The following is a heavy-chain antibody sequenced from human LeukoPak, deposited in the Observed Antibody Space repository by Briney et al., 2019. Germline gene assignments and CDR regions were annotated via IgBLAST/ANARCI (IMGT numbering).Heavy chain of an antibody. CDR3: ARRIAVAAVSEFDY. Sequence: GGSLRLSCAAPGFTFSSYSMNWVRQAPGKGLEWVSSISSSSSYIYYADSVKGRFTISRDNAKNSLYLQMNSLRAEDTAVYYCARRIAVAAVSEFDYWGQGTLVTVSS. D-gene: IGHD6-19*01. CDR1: GFTFSSYS. V-gene: IGHV3-21*01. CDR2: ISSSSSYI. J-gene: IGHJ4*02.